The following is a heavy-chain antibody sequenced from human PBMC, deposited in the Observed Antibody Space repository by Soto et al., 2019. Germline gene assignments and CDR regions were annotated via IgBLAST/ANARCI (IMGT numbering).Heavy chain of an antibody. CDR1: GFTFSTYW. CDR2: INIDGSTT. J-gene: IGHJ4*02. CDR3: ARVRNGDWYFDN. V-gene: IGHV3-74*01. D-gene: IGHD4-17*01. Sequence: EVQLVESGGGLVQPGGSLRLYCAASGFTFSTYWMHWVRQAPGKGLVWVSRINIDGSTTSYADSVKGRFTISRDNAKNTLSLQMNSLRDEDTAVYYCARVRNGDWYFDNWGQGTLVTISS.